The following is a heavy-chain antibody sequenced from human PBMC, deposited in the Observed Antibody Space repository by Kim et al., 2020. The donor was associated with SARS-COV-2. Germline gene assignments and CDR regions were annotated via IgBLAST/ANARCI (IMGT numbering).Heavy chain of an antibody. Sequence: GRFTISRDNAKNSLYLQMNSLRAEDTAVYYCARVSRTGVVYYYYYYMDVWGKGTTVTVSS. D-gene: IGHD3-10*01. J-gene: IGHJ6*03. V-gene: IGHV3-11*06. CDR3: ARVSRTGVVYYYYYYMDV.